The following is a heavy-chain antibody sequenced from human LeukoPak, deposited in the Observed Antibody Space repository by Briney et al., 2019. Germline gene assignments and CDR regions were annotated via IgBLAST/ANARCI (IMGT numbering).Heavy chain of an antibody. D-gene: IGHD6-6*01. CDR3: ARGSRIAARRYWFDP. CDR1: GYTFTSYD. J-gene: IGHJ5*02. V-gene: IGHV1-8*01. Sequence: ASVKVSCKASGYTFTSYDINWVRQATGQGLEWMGWMNPNSGNTGYAQKFQGRVTMTRNTSISTAYMKLSSLRSEDTAVYYCARGSRIAARRYWFDPWGQGTLVTVSS. CDR2: MNPNSGNT.